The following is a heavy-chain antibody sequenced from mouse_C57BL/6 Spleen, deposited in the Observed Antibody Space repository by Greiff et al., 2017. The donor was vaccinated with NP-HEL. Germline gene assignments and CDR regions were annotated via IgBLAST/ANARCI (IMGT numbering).Heavy chain of an antibody. Sequence: VQLQQPGAELVKPGASVKMSCKASGYTFTSYWITWVKQRPGQGLEWIGDIYPGSGSTNYNEKFKSKATLTVDTSSSTAYMQLSSLTSEDSAVYFCARHEEGGYYGSRALYFDYWGQGTTLTVSS. J-gene: IGHJ2*01. D-gene: IGHD1-1*01. CDR3: ARHEEGGYYGSRALYFDY. V-gene: IGHV1-55*01. CDR2: IYPGSGST. CDR1: GYTFTSYW.